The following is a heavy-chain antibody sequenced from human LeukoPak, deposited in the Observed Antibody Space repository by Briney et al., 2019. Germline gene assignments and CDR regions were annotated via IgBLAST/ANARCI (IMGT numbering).Heavy chain of an antibody. V-gene: IGHV1-18*01. J-gene: IGHJ5*02. CDR2: ISAYNGNT. CDR3: ARVITMVRGVSRDWFDP. CDR1: GGTFSSYA. Sequence: ASVKVSCKASGGTFSSYAISWVRQAPGQGLEWMGWISAYNGNTNYAQKLQGRVTMTTDTSTSTAYMELRSLRSDDTAVYYCARVITMVRGVSRDWFDPWGQGTLVTVSS. D-gene: IGHD3-10*01.